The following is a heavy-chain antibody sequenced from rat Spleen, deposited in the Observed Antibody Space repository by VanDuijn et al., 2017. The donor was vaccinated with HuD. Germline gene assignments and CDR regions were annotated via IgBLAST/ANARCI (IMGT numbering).Heavy chain of an antibody. CDR1: GFTFSNAW. J-gene: IGHJ1*01. V-gene: IGHV6-8*01. CDR2: IKAKSNNYAT. D-gene: IGHD1-11*01. CDR3: TLNYGGYWYFDF. Sequence: EVQLVETGGSLVQPGKSLKLTCATSGFTFSNAWMHWVRQSPEKQLEWVAQIKAKSNNYATYYAESVKGRFTISRDDSKSSVYLQMNSLKEEDTAIYYCTLNYGGYWYFDFWGPGTMVTVSS.